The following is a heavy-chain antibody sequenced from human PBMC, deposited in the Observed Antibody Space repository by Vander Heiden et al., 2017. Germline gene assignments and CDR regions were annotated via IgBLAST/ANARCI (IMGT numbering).Heavy chain of an antibody. J-gene: IGHJ3*02. CDR2: IWYDGSNK. V-gene: IGHV3-33*01. CDR3: ARVGGEYCSGGSCYPDAFDI. D-gene: IGHD2-15*01. CDR1: GFTFSSYG. Sequence: QVQLVESGGGVVQPGRSLRPSCAASGFTFSSYGMHWVRQAPGKGLEWVAVIWYDGSNKYYADSVKGRFTISRDNSKNTLYLQMNSLRAEDTAVYYCARVGGEYCSGGSCYPDAFDIWGQGTMVTVSS.